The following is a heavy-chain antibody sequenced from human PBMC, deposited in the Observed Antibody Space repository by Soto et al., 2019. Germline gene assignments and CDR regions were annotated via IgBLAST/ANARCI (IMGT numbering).Heavy chain of an antibody. V-gene: IGHV1-69*01. CDR1: GGTFSSYA. CDR3: ARAEDYVWGSYRSYYYYYGMDV. Sequence: QVQLVQSGAEVKKPGSSVKVSCKASGGTFSSYAISWVRQAPGQGLEWMGGIIPIFGTANYAQKFQGRVTITADESTSTAYMELSSLRSEDTAVYYCARAEDYVWGSYRSYYYYYGMDVWGQGTTVTVSS. J-gene: IGHJ6*02. CDR2: IIPIFGTA. D-gene: IGHD3-16*02.